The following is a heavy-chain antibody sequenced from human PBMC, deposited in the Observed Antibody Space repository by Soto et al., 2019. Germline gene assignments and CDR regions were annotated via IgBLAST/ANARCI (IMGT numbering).Heavy chain of an antibody. CDR3: ARDPSTINKLIGVWFDP. D-gene: IGHD4-4*01. J-gene: IGHJ5*02. Sequence: ASVKVSCKASGDTFGRFTINWVRQAPGQGLEWMGGIKPISDITNYAQRFQGRVTFTADASTSTVYLELSSLRSEDTAMYYCARDPSTINKLIGVWFDPWGQGTLVTVSS. CDR2: IKPISDIT. V-gene: IGHV1-69*13. CDR1: GDTFGRFT.